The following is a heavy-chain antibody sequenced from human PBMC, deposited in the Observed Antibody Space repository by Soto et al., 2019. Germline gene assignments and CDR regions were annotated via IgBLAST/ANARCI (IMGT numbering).Heavy chain of an antibody. CDR3: ARGRVTVTPSGDYYYGMDV. V-gene: IGHV4-4*07. CDR1: GGSISSYY. J-gene: IGHJ6*02. D-gene: IGHD4-4*01. CDR2: IYTSGST. Sequence: KPSETLSLTCTVSGGSISSYYWSWIRQPAGKGLEWIGRIYTSGSTNYNPSLKSRVTMSVDTSKNQFSLKLSSVTAADTAVYYCARGRVTVTPSGDYYYGMDVWGQGTTVTVSS.